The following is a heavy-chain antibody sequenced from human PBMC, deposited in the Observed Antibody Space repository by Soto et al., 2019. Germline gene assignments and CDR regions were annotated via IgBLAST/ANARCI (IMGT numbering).Heavy chain of an antibody. Sequence: SETLSLTCTVSGGSLNTFYWSWVRQPAGKGLEWIGRIFSSGSTSFNPSLESRVAMSVDTSKNHCSLNLSSVTAADMAVYYCAREGSYSAYNFAHGIQLWSFDFWGQGALVTVSS. V-gene: IGHV4-4*07. CDR3: AREGSYSAYNFAHGIQLWSFDF. CDR1: GGSLNTFY. CDR2: IFSSGST. D-gene: IGHD5-12*01. J-gene: IGHJ4*02.